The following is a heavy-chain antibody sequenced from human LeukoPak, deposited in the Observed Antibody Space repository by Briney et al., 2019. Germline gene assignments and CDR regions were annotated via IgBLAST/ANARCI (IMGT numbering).Heavy chain of an antibody. J-gene: IGHJ4*02. CDR1: GASISSSAYY. V-gene: IGHV4-39*07. CDR2: IYYSGNT. CDR3: ARDGSGYSYGYVDY. Sequence: SETLSLTCIISGASISSSAYYWGWIRQPPGKGLEWIGTIYYSGNTYYNPSLQSRVTISVDTSKNQFSLKLSSVTAADTAVYYCARDGSGYSYGYVDYWGQGTLVTVSS. D-gene: IGHD5-18*01.